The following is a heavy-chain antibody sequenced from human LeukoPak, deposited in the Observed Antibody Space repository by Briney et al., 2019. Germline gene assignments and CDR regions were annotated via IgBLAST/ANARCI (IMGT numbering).Heavy chain of an antibody. V-gene: IGHV1-69*05. CDR3: ARDSCRGYDSSGYYWEYFDY. Sequence: SVKVSCKASGGTFSSYAISWVRQAPGQGLEWMGRIIPIFGTANYAQKFQGRVTITTDESTSTAYMELSSLRSEDTAVYYCARDSCRGYDSSGYYWEYFDYWGQGTLVTVSS. CDR2: IIPIFGTA. J-gene: IGHJ4*02. D-gene: IGHD3-22*01. CDR1: GGTFSSYA.